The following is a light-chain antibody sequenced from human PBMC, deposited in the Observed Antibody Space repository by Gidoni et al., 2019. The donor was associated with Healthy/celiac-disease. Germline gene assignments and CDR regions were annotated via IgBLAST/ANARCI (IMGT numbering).Light chain of an antibody. V-gene: IGKV3-20*01. Sequence: EIVLTQSPGTLSLSPGERATLSCRASQSVSSSYLAWYQQKPGQAPRLLIYGASSRATGIPARFSGSGSGTDFTLTISRLESEDFAVYYCQQYGSSPRLTFGGGTKVEIK. CDR1: QSVSSSY. J-gene: IGKJ4*01. CDR3: QQYGSSPRLT. CDR2: GAS.